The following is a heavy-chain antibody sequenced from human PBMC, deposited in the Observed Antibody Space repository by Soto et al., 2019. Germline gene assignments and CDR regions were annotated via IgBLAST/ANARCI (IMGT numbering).Heavy chain of an antibody. Sequence: QVQLVESGGGVVQPGRSLRLSCAASGFTFSRFVMHWVRQAQGRGLEWVALISYDGNKKYYADSVKGRFTISRDNSKNPLYLQTNSVRAPDTAVSCCAKDRWGGYVEIGNFDYWGQGTLVTVSS. CDR1: GFTFSRFV. V-gene: IGHV3-30*18. J-gene: IGHJ4*02. D-gene: IGHD5-12*01. CDR2: ISYDGNKK. CDR3: AKDRWGGYVEIGNFDY.